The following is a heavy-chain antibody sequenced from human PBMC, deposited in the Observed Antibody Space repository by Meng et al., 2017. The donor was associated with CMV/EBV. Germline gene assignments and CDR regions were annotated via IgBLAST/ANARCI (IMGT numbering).Heavy chain of an antibody. CDR1: GGSFSGYY. CDR3: ARSYEFWSGYYFDY. Sequence: GSLRLSCAVYGGSFSGYYWSWIRQPPGKGLEWIGEINHSGSTNYNPSLKSRVTISVDTSKNQVSLKLSSVTAADTAVYYCARSYEFWSGYYFDYWGQGTLVTVSS. V-gene: IGHV4-34*01. CDR2: INHSGST. D-gene: IGHD3-3*01. J-gene: IGHJ4*02.